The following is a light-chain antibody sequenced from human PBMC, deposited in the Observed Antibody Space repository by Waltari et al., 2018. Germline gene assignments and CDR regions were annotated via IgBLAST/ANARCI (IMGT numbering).Light chain of an antibody. CDR2: DAS. V-gene: IGKV3-11*01. CDR1: QSVNNY. J-gene: IGKJ4*01. Sequence: EIVLTQSPATLSLSPGERATLSCRASQSVNNYLAWYQHKPGQAPRLLIYDASNRATGIPARFSGSQSGTDCSLTISSLEPEDLAVYYCQQRGSWPITFGGGTKVEIK. CDR3: QQRGSWPIT.